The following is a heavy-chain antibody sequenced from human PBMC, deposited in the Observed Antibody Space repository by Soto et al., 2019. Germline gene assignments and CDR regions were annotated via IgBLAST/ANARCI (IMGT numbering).Heavy chain of an antibody. D-gene: IGHD3-16*02. CDR1: GFTFSSYS. J-gene: IGHJ4*02. Sequence: EVQLVESGGGLVKPGGSLRLSCAASGFTFSSYSMNWVRQAPGKGLEWVSSISSCSSYIYYADSVKGRFTISRDNAKNSLYLQMNSLRAEDTAVYYCAKEAGELSTRSFDYWGQGTLVTVSS. CDR3: AKEAGELSTRSFDY. CDR2: ISSCSSYI. V-gene: IGHV3-21*01.